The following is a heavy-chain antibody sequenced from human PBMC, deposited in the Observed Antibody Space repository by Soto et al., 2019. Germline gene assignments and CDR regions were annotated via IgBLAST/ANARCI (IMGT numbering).Heavy chain of an antibody. Sequence: GGSLRLSCAASGFTFSSYAMSWVRQAPGKGLEWVSAISGSGGSTYYADSVKGRFTISRDNSKNTLYLQMNSLRAEDTAVYYCAKRWLLFSRAPAGASDYWGQGTLVTVSS. D-gene: IGHD3-3*01. V-gene: IGHV3-23*01. CDR1: GFTFSSYA. CDR2: ISGSGGST. J-gene: IGHJ4*02. CDR3: AKRWLLFSRAPAGASDY.